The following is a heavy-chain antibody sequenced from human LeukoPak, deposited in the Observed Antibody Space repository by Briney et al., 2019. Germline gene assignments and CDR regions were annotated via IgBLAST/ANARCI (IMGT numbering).Heavy chain of an antibody. Sequence: ASVKVSCKASGYTFTGSYMHWVLQAPGQGLEWLGWINPNSGGTNYAQKFQGRVTMTRDTSISTAYMELSRLRSDDTAVYYCARAGSDSSAPSDYWGQGTLVTVSS. D-gene: IGHD3-22*01. V-gene: IGHV1-2*02. CDR2: INPNSGGT. CDR1: GYTFTGSY. J-gene: IGHJ4*02. CDR3: ARAGSDSSAPSDY.